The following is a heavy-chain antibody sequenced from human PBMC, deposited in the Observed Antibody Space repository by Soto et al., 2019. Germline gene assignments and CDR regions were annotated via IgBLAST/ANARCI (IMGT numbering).Heavy chain of an antibody. CDR2: MNPGSGDT. V-gene: IGHV1-8*01. CDR3: ARMETFGSLNWFDP. J-gene: IGHJ5*02. Sequence: QVQLVQSGAEVREPGASVKVSCKASGYSFTNNDVSWVRQATGQGLEWMGWMNPGSGDTGYAQKFQGRVTMTRDISIATADMELSSLRSVDTAIYYCARMETFGSLNWFDPWGQGTLVTVSS. D-gene: IGHD3-16*01. CDR1: GYSFTNND.